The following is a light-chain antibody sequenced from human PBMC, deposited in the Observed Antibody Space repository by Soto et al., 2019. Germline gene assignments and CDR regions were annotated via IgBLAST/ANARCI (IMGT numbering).Light chain of an antibody. CDR2: GAS. CDR1: QSISSGY. CDR3: QRYGRSPRT. Sequence: EIMLTQSPGTLSLSPGERATLSCSAGQSISSGYLTWYQQKPGQAPRLLIYGASNRATGIPDRFSGSGSGTDFTLTISRLEPEDSAVYYCQRYGRSPRTFGQGTKLAIK. J-gene: IGKJ2*01. V-gene: IGKV3-20*01.